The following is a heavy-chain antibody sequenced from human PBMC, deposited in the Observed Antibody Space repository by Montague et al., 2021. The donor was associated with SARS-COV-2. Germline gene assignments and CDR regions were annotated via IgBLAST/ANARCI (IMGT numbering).Heavy chain of an antibody. CDR2: IYTGGYV. J-gene: IGHJ2*01. CDR1: GDSISRYY. V-gene: IGHV4-4*07. CDR3: ARAIWHLDV. Sequence: SETLSLTCSVSGDSISRYYWSWIRQSDGKGLEWIGRIYTGGYVNXNPALQSRVSMSVDTSKSQVSLNVTPVTAADTAVYYCARAIWHLDVWGRGILVTVSS.